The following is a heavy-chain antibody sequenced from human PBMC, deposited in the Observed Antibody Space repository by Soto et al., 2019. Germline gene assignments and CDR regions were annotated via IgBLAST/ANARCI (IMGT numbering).Heavy chain of an antibody. CDR1: GYTFTSYG. D-gene: IGHD3-9*01. CDR2: ISAYNGTT. J-gene: IGHJ6*02. Sequence: GASVQVSCKASGYTFTSYGISWVRQAPGQGLEWIGWISAYNGTTNYAQKLQGRVTMTTDTSTSTAYMELRSLRAGDTAVYYCARGSVRYFDWLFAGDYYGMDVWGQGTTVTVSS. V-gene: IGHV1-18*01. CDR3: ARGSVRYFDWLFAGDYYGMDV.